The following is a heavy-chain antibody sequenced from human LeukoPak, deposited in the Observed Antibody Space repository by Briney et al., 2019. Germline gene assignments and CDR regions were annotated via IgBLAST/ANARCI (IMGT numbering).Heavy chain of an antibody. CDR3: ATSCGDFWSGYSHCMAC. D-gene: IGHD3-3*01. CDR1: GFTVSRNS. J-gene: IGHJ4*02. V-gene: IGHV3-53*01. Sequence: GGSLRLSCAASGFTVSRNSMSWVRQAPGEGLEWVSIIYSDGRTYYADSVKGRFTISRDNSKNTLYLQINTLRAEDTAVYYCATSCGDFWSGYSHCMACWGQGTLVAISS. CDR2: IYSDGRT.